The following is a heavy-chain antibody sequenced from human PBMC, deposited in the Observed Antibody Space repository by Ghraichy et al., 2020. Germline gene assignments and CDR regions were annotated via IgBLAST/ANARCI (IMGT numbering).Heavy chain of an antibody. CDR2: IYYSGNT. CDR1: GGSVNSNSYY. V-gene: IGHV4-39*01. D-gene: IGHD6-13*01. Sequence: ETLSLTCTVSGGSVNSNSYYWGWIRQPPGKGLEWVGSIYYSGNTYYNPSLRSRVTISADTSKNQFSLMLSSVTAADTAVYYCFRGGASSRPYWGQGILVTVSS. J-gene: IGHJ4*02. CDR3: FRGGASSRPY.